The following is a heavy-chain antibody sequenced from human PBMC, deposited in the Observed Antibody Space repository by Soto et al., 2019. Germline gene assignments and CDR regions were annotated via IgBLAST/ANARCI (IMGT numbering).Heavy chain of an antibody. CDR2: IKSKTDGGTT. CDR1: GFTFSNAW. CDR3: TTDSYNDYGDYYYYYYMDV. V-gene: IGHV3-15*01. J-gene: IGHJ6*03. D-gene: IGHD4-17*01. Sequence: PGGSLRLSCAASGFTFSNAWMSWVRQAPGKWLEWVGRIKSKTDGGTTDYAAPVKGRFTISRDDSKNTLYLQMNSLKTEDTAVYYCTTDSYNDYGDYYYYYYMDVWGKGTTVTVSS.